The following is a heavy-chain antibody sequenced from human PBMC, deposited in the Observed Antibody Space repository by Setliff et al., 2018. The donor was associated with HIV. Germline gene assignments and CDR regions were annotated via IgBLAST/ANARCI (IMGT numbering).Heavy chain of an antibody. CDR1: GYSISRDYY. V-gene: IGHV4-38-2*01. CDR3: ARRIYGNNPYFDY. Sequence: SETLSLTCAVSGYSISRDYYWGWLRQPPGKGREWIGSIYHNGNTYYSPSLKSRVTISVDTSQNQFSLQLSSVTAADTAIYYCARRIYGNNPYFDYWSQGTLVTVSS. CDR2: IYHNGNT. D-gene: IGHD4-17*01. J-gene: IGHJ4*02.